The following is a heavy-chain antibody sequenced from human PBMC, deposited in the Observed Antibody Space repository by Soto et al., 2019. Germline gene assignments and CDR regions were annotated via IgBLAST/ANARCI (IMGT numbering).Heavy chain of an antibody. CDR1: GGSVRSGSYY. J-gene: IGHJ5*02. D-gene: IGHD6-19*01. CDR3: ARDGSGPVGWFDP. V-gene: IGHV4-61*01. Sequence: SETLALTCTVSGGSVRSGSYYWSWIRQPPGKGLEWIGYIYYSGSTNYNPSLKSRVTISVDTSKNQFSLKLSSVTAADTAVYYCARDGSGPVGWFDPWGQGTLVTVSS. CDR2: IYYSGST.